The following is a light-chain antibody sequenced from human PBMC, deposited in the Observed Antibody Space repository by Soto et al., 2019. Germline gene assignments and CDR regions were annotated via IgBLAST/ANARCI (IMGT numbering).Light chain of an antibody. Sequence: DIQMTHSPSSVSASVGDRVTITCRASQNIWRLLAWYQQKPGKAPELLIYDASSLQSGVPPRFSGSGSGTDFTLTISSLQPEDFATYYCEQAGSFPITFGQGTRLEI. CDR1: QNIWRL. V-gene: IGKV1-12*01. CDR2: DAS. CDR3: EQAGSFPIT. J-gene: IGKJ5*01.